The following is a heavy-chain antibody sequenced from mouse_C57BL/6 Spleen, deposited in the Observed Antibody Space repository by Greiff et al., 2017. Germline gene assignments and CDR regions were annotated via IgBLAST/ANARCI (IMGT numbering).Heavy chain of an antibody. J-gene: IGHJ2*01. Sequence: QLQQSGAELVRPGASVKLSCTASGFNIKDDYMHWVKQRPEQGLEWIGWIDPENGDTEYASKFQGKATITADTSSNTAYLQLSSLTSEDTAVYYCTTPGGYDIDYWGQGTTLTVSS. CDR1: GFNIKDDY. V-gene: IGHV14-4*01. CDR2: IDPENGDT. CDR3: TTPGGYDIDY. D-gene: IGHD2-2*01.